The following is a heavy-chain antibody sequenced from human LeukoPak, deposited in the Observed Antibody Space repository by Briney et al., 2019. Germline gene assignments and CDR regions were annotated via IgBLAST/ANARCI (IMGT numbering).Heavy chain of an antibody. V-gene: IGHV5-51*01. D-gene: IGHD5-18*01. CDR1: GYSFTSYW. J-gene: IGHJ6*02. CDR2: IYPGDSDT. CDR3: ARQDTAMVGTYYYYYVMDV. Sequence: GESLKISCKGSGYSFTSYWIGWVRQMPGKGLEWMGIIYPGDSDTRYSPSFQGQVTISADKSISTAYLQWSSLKASDTAMYYCARQDTAMVGTYYYYYVMDVWGQGTTVTVSS.